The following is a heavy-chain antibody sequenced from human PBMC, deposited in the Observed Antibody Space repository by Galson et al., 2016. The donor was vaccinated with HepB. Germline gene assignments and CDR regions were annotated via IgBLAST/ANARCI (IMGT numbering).Heavy chain of an antibody. CDR1: GFTFSRYD. Sequence: SLRLSCAASGFTFSRYDMHWVRQAPGKGLEWVAVISSDGSNRYYADSVKGRFTISRDNSKNTLYVQMHSLRAEDTAVYYCAKDYYDSSGYRSYWYFDLWGRGTLVTVSS. V-gene: IGHV3-30*07. CDR3: AKDYYDSSGYRSYWYFDL. J-gene: IGHJ2*01. CDR2: ISSDGSNR. D-gene: IGHD3-22*01.